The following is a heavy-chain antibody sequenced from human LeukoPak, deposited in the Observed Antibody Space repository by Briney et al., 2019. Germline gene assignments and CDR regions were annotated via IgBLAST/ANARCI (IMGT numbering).Heavy chain of an antibody. Sequence: ASVKVSCKASGYTFTGYYIHWVRQAPGQGLEWMGWINPNSGGTNYAQKFQGRVTMTRDTSISAAYMELSRLRSDDTAVYYCAREPVGATVHYYYMDVWGKGTTVTVSS. V-gene: IGHV1-2*02. D-gene: IGHD1-26*01. CDR3: AREPVGATVHYYYMDV. J-gene: IGHJ6*03. CDR2: INPNSGGT. CDR1: GYTFTGYY.